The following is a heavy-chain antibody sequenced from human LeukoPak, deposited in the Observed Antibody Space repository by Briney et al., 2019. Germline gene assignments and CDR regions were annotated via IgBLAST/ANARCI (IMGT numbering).Heavy chain of an antibody. CDR1: GFSFSGYT. J-gene: IGHJ4*02. CDR2: ISNLNHQI. Sequence: GGSLRLSHAGSGFSFSGYTMNWVRQDRGRGRAWISSISNLNHQIYHSASVRGRLTISRDNANNSLLLQMHSLRAEDTAVYYCAREAPGPTGYWGQGTLVTVSS. CDR3: AREAPGPTGY. V-gene: IGHV3-21*06.